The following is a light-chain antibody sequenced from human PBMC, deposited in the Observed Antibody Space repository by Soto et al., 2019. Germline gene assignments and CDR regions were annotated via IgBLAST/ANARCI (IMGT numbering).Light chain of an antibody. CDR3: ISYTGSSTSYV. J-gene: IGLJ1*01. Sequence: QSALTQPASVSGSPGQSITISCTGTSSDFGGFNHVSWYQHHPGKAPKLIIYEVTYRPSGVSNRFSGSKSGNTASLTISGLQAEDEADYNCISYTGSSTSYVFGSGTKLTVL. CDR1: SSDFGGFNH. V-gene: IGLV2-14*01. CDR2: EVT.